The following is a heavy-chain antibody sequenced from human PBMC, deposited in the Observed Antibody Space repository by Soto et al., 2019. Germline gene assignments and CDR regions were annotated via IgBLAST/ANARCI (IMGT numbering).Heavy chain of an antibody. CDR1: GGSVSSGSYY. D-gene: IGHD5-18*01. J-gene: IGHJ4*02. Sequence: SETLSLSCTVSGGSVSSGSYYWSWIRQPPGKGLEWIGYIYYSGGTNYNPSLKSRVTISVDTSKNQFSLKLSSVTAADTAVYYCARGGGVTATFDYWGQGTLVTVSS. CDR3: ARGGGVTATFDY. CDR2: IYYSGGT. V-gene: IGHV4-61*01.